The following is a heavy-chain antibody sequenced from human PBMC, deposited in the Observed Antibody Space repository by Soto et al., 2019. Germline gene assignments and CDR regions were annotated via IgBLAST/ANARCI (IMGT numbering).Heavy chain of an antibody. J-gene: IGHJ4*02. CDR3: AREDSIIIPAVSDF. CDR1: GFAFNNYG. V-gene: IGHV3-21*01. Sequence: GGSLRLSCTVSGFAFNNYGINWVRQAPGKGLEWVSSISKSDYTYYSDSVKGRFTIPRDNAKNSVSLQMNSLRVEDTAVYYCAREDSIIIPAVSDFWGQGTLVTVSS. CDR2: ISKSDYT. D-gene: IGHD2-2*01.